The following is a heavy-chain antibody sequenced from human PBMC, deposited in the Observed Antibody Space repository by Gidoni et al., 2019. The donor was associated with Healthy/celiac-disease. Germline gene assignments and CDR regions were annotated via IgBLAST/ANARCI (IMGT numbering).Heavy chain of an antibody. CDR1: GYTFTSYD. Sequence: QVQLVQSGAEVKKPGASVKVSCKASGYTFTSYDINWVRQATGQGLEWMGWMNPNSGNTGYAQKFQGRVTMTRNTSISTAYMELSSLRSEDTAVYYCARVLWFGEVMGLRFDPWGQGTLVTVSS. CDR3: ARVLWFGEVMGLRFDP. D-gene: IGHD3-10*01. J-gene: IGHJ5*02. CDR2: MNPNSGNT. V-gene: IGHV1-8*01.